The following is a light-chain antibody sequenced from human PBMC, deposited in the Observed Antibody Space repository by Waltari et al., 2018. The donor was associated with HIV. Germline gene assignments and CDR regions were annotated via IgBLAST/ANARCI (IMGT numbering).Light chain of an antibody. V-gene: IGKV3-20*01. Sequence: IVLTQSPDSMSLSPGDRATLSCTASQSVSSIYLAWYQQKPGQAPRLLIFGASSRATGIPDRFSGSGSGTDFTLTISRLEPDAFAVYYCQQYGRSFGGGTKVEIK. CDR1: QSVSSIY. CDR2: GAS. J-gene: IGKJ4*01. CDR3: QQYGRS.